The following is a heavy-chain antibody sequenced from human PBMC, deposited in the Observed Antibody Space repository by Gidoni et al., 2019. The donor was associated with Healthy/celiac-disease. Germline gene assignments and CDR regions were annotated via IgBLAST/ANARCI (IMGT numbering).Heavy chain of an antibody. CDR3: ARPLEGWFDP. CDR1: GGSISSSSYY. J-gene: IGHJ5*02. CDR2: TYYSGST. V-gene: IGHV4-39*01. Sequence: QLQLQESGPGLVKPSETLSLTCTVSGGSISSSSYYWGWIRQPPGKGLEWIGSTYYSGSTYYNPSLKSRVTISVDTSKNQFSLKLSSVTAADTAVYYCARPLEGWFDPWGQGTLVTVSS.